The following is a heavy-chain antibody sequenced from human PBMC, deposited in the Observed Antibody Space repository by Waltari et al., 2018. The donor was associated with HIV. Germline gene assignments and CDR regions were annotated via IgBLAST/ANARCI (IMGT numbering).Heavy chain of an antibody. V-gene: IGHV3-43D*03. Sequence: EVQLVESGGVVVQPGGSLRLSCAASGFKFYDYGMHWVRQAPGKGLEWVALRSWDGGIQYYADSGKGRFSISRDNNENSLYLQMNSLRTDDTALYFWANAASGRLDSWGQGTLVTVSS. J-gene: IGHJ4*02. CDR1: GFKFYDYG. CDR3: ANAASGRLDS. CDR2: RSWDGGIQ. D-gene: IGHD1-26*01.